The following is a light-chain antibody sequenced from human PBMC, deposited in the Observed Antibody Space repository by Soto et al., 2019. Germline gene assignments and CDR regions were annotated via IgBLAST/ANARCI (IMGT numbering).Light chain of an antibody. CDR3: QQHNNYPRT. Sequence: DIQITQSPSSLSASVGDRVTINCRASQGIRIDLGWYQQKPGKAPKRLIDAASSLQGGVPSRFSGSASWTEFTLTSSSRQPEDSATYYCQQHNNYPRTFGEVTKVEIK. CDR2: AAS. CDR1: QGIRID. V-gene: IGKV1-17*01. J-gene: IGKJ1*01.